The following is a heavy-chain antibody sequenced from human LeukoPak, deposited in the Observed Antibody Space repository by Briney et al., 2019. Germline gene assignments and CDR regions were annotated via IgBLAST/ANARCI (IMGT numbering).Heavy chain of an antibody. J-gene: IGHJ5*02. Sequence: SETLSLTCTVSGYSISGGYYWGWIRQPPGKGLEWIGTIYHSGNTYYNPSLKSRVTILIDTSKNQFSLKLRSVTAADTAVYYCARDSGTTGEVKFDPWGQGTLVTVSS. CDR2: IYHSGNT. D-gene: IGHD3-10*01. V-gene: IGHV4-38-2*02. CDR3: ARDSGTTGEVKFDP. CDR1: GYSISGGYY.